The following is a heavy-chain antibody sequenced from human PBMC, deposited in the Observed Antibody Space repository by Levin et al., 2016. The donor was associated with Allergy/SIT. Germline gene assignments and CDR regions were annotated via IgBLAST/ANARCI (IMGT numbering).Heavy chain of an antibody. CDR1: GYTFTSYG. J-gene: IGHJ4*02. V-gene: IGHV1-18*01. D-gene: IGHD4-17*01. CDR2: ISTYNGNT. CDR3: ARGLNGDFDY. Sequence: ASVKVSCKASGYTFTSYGITWVRQAPGQGLEWMGWISTYNGNTNYAQKLQGRVTMTTNTSTSTSYMELRSLRYDDTAVYYCARGLNGDFDYWGQGTLVTVSS.